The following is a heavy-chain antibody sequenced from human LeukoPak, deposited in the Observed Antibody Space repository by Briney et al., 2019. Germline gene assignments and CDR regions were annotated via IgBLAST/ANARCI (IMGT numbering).Heavy chain of an antibody. D-gene: IGHD3-3*01. Sequence: PGRSLRLSCAASGFTFSSYGMHWVRQAPGKGLEWVAVIWYDGSNKYYADSVKGRFTISRDNSKNTLYLQMNSLRAEDTAVYYCARDTAKYYDFWSGYYSKAVRDYYYGMDVWGQGTTVTVSS. V-gene: IGHV3-33*01. J-gene: IGHJ6*02. CDR1: GFTFSSYG. CDR3: ARDTAKYYDFWSGYYSKAVRDYYYGMDV. CDR2: IWYDGSNK.